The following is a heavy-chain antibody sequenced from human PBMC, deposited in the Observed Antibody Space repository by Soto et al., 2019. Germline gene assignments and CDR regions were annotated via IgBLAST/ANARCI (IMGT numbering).Heavy chain of an antibody. D-gene: IGHD3-10*01. J-gene: IGHJ6*03. CDR1: GFTFDDYA. Sequence: GGSLRLSCAASGFTFDDYAMHWVRQAPGKGLEWVSGISWNSGSIGYADSVKGRFTISRDNAKNSLYLQMNSLRAEDTALYYCAKEGMVREQPYYYYYYMDVWGKGTTVTVSS. V-gene: IGHV3-9*01. CDR2: ISWNSGSI. CDR3: AKEGMVREQPYYYYYYMDV.